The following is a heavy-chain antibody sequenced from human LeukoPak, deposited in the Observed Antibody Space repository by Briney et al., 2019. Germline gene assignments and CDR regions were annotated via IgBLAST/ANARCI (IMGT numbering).Heavy chain of an antibody. CDR2: LYGGGST. V-gene: IGHV3-53*01. J-gene: IGHJ4*02. Sequence: GGSLRLSCAASGXNLSSNYVSWVRQAPGKGLEWDSALYGGGSTFYADSVRGRVTISRDNSKNMMYLQVNSLRAEDTAVYYCARDGHNYYFDSWGQGTLVTVSS. D-gene: IGHD5-24*01. CDR1: GXNLSSNY. CDR3: ARDGHNYYFDS.